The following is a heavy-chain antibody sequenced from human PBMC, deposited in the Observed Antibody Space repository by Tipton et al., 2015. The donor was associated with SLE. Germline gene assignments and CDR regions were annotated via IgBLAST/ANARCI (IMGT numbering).Heavy chain of an antibody. CDR2: ISAYNGDT. Sequence: QSGAEVKKPGASVKVSCKASGYTFTSYGISWVRQAPGQGLEWMGWISAYNGDTNYAQKLQGRVTMTTDTSTSTAYMELRSLRSGDTAVYYCARATCAARYSSGWYDYWGQGTLVTVSS. J-gene: IGHJ4*02. CDR1: GYTFTSYG. V-gene: IGHV1-18*01. D-gene: IGHD6-19*01. CDR3: ARATCAARYSSGWYDY.